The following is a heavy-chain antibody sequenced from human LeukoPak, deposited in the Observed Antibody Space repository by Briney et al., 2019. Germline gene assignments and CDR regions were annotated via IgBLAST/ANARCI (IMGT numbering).Heavy chain of an antibody. Sequence: GGSLRLSCAASGLTVTSNYMHWVRQAPGRGLEWVAVISYDGSNKYYADSVKGRFTISRDNSKNTLYLQMNSLRAEDTAVYYCARDRKSGEWDLVPWGQGTLVTVSS. CDR2: ISYDGSNK. V-gene: IGHV3-30-3*01. D-gene: IGHD1-26*01. J-gene: IGHJ4*02. CDR3: ARDRKSGEWDLVP. CDR1: GLTVTSNY.